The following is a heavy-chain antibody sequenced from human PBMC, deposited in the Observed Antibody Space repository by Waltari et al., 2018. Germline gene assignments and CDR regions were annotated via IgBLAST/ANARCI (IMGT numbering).Heavy chain of an antibody. J-gene: IGHJ6*03. Sequence: QVQLVQSGAEVTTPGASVKVSCKASVYTFTGYYIHWVRQAPGQGLEWMGWISPNSGDTNYAQKFQGRVTMTRDTSTTTAYMELSRLTSDDTAVFYCARGDFRLSYYYMDVWGKGTTVTVSS. D-gene: IGHD3-3*01. CDR2: ISPNSGDT. CDR3: ARGDFRLSYYYMDV. V-gene: IGHV1-2*02. CDR1: VYTFTGYY.